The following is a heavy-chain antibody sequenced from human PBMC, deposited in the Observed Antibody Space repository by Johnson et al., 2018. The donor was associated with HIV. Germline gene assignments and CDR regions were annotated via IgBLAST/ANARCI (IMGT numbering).Heavy chain of an antibody. CDR2: IGTAGDT. D-gene: IGHD4-17*01. CDR1: GFTFSIYD. J-gene: IGHJ3*02. Sequence: EVQLVESGGGLVQPGGSLRLSCAASGFTFSIYDMHWVRQPTGKGLEWVSAIGTAGDTYDAASVRGRFTISRENAKNSLDLQMNRLRAGDTDVYYCARSVRGTLTTVPDAFDIWGQGTMVTVSS. V-gene: IGHV3-13*01. CDR3: ARSVRGTLTTVPDAFDI.